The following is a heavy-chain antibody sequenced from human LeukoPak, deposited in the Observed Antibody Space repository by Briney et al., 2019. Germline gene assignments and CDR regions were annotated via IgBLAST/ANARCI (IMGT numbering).Heavy chain of an antibody. V-gene: IGHV1-2*06. J-gene: IGHJ3*02. CDR3: ASSLMVYDYDAFDI. CDR2: INPNSGGT. CDR1: GYTFTGYY. D-gene: IGHD2-8*01. Sequence: GASVKVSCKASGYTFTGYYMHWVRQAPGQGLEWMGRINPNSGGTNYAQKFQGRVTMTRDTSISTAYMELSRLRSDDTAVYYCASSLMVYDYDAFDIWGQGTMVTVSS.